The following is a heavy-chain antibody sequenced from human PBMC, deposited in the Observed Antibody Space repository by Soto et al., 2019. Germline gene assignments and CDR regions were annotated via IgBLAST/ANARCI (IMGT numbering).Heavy chain of an antibody. V-gene: IGHV3-30*18. CDR3: AKEYNWNYVLYFDY. J-gene: IGHJ4*02. CDR1: GFTFSSYG. Sequence: GALRLSCSASGFTFSSYGMHWVRQAPGKGLEWVAVISYDGSNKYYADSVKGRFTTSRDNSKNTLYLQMNSLRAEDTAVYYCAKEYNWNYVLYFDYWGQGTMVTVS. CDR2: ISYDGSNK. D-gene: IGHD1-7*01.